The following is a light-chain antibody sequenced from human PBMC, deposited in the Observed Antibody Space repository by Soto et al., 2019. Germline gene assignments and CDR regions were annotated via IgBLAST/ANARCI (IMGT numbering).Light chain of an antibody. CDR2: GNS. Sequence: QSVLTQPPSVSGAPGQRVTISCTGSSSNIGAGYDVHWYQQLPGTAPKLLIYGNSNRPSGVPDRFSGSKSCTSASLAITGLQADDEADYYCQSYDSSVTLRVFGTGTKVTVL. CDR3: QSYDSSVTLRV. J-gene: IGLJ1*01. CDR1: SSNIGAGYD. V-gene: IGLV1-40*01.